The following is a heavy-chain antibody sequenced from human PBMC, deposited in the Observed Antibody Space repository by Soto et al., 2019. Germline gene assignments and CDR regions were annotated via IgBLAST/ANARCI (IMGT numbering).Heavy chain of an antibody. CDR3: ARAAYYDDSSGYYRGDACDI. V-gene: IGHV1-69*01. Sequence: QVQLVQSGAEVKKPGSSVKVSCKASGGTFSSYAISWVRQAPGQGLEWMGGIIPIFGTANYAQKFQGRVTITADESTSTAYMERSSLRAEDTAVYYGARAAYYDDSSGYYRGDACDIWGQGTMVTVSS. CDR1: GGTFSSYA. J-gene: IGHJ3*02. D-gene: IGHD3-22*01. CDR2: IIPIFGTA.